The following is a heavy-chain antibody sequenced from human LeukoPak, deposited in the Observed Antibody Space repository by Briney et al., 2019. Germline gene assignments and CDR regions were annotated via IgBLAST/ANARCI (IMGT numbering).Heavy chain of an antibody. CDR1: GYSFTSYW. CDR3: ARLAYYYDSSGYYIPDAFDI. CDR2: IYPGDSDT. J-gene: IGHJ3*02. V-gene: IGHV5-51*01. D-gene: IGHD3-22*01. Sequence: GESLKISCKGSGYSFTSYWIGWVRQMPGKGLEWMGIIYPGDSDTRYSPSFQGQVTISADTSISTAYLQWSSLKASDTAMYYCARLAYYYDSSGYYIPDAFDIWGQGTMVTVSS.